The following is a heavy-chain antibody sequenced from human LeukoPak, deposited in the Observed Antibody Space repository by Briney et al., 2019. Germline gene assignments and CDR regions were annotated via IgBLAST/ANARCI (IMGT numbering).Heavy chain of an antibody. CDR3: AVRNYAFDY. J-gene: IGHJ4*02. Sequence: GGSLRLSCAASEFSVGSNYMTWVRQAPGKGLEWVSLIYSGGSTYCADSVKGRFTISRDNSKNSLYLQMNSLRAEDTAVYYCAVRNYAFDYWGQGTLVTVSS. D-gene: IGHD4-11*01. CDR2: IYSGGST. CDR1: EFSVGSNY. V-gene: IGHV3-66*01.